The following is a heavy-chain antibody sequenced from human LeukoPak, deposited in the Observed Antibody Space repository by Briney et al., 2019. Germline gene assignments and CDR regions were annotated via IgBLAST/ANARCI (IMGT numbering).Heavy chain of an antibody. V-gene: IGHV3-23*01. Sequence: GGSLRLSCAVSGITLSNYGMGWLRPAPGRGREWVAGISDSGGRTNYVDSVNGRSTLSRDNPKNTLYLQMNSRGAEDTAVYFCAKRGVVIRVILVGFHKEANYFDSWGQGALVTVSS. CDR1: GITLSNYG. CDR2: ISDSGGRT. CDR3: AKRGVVIRVILVGFHKEANYFDS. J-gene: IGHJ4*02. D-gene: IGHD3-22*01.